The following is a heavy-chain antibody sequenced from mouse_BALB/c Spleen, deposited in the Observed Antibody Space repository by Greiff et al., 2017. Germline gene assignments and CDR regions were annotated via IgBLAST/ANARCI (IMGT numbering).Heavy chain of an antibody. Sequence: VQLQESGAELVKPGASVKLSCTASGFNIKDTYMHWVKQRPEQGLEWIGRIDPANGNTKYDPKFQGKATITADTSSNTAYLQLSSLTSEDTAVYYCARRGYYGYGAMDYWGQGTSVTVSS. J-gene: IGHJ4*01. CDR1: GFNIKDTY. D-gene: IGHD1-2*01. CDR3: ARRGYYGYGAMDY. CDR2: IDPANGNT. V-gene: IGHV14-3*02.